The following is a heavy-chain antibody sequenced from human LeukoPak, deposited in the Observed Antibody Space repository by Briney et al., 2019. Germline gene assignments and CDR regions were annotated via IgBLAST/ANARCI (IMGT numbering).Heavy chain of an antibody. CDR1: GVSISSGSYY. J-gene: IGHJ5*02. CDR3: ARDLSLNWFDP. V-gene: IGHV4-61*02. Sequence: SQTLSLTCTVSGVSISSGSYYWSWIRQPAGKGLEWIGSIYYSGSTYYNPSLKSRVTISVDTSKNQFSLKLSSVTAADTAVYYCARDLSLNWFDPWGQGTLVTVSS. CDR2: IYYSGST.